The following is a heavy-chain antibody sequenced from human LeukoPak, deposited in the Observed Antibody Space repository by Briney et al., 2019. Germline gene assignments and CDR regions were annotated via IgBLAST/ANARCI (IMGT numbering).Heavy chain of an antibody. CDR3: ARVGTYYDFWSGPNDAFDI. CDR2: INPNSGGT. J-gene: IGHJ3*02. Sequence: ASVKVSCKASGYTSTGYYMHWVRQAPGQGLEWMGWINPNSGGTNYAQKFQGRVTMTRDTSISTAYMELSRLRSDDAAVYYCARVGTYYDFWSGPNDAFDIWGQGTMVTVSS. V-gene: IGHV1-2*02. CDR1: GYTSTGYY. D-gene: IGHD3-3*01.